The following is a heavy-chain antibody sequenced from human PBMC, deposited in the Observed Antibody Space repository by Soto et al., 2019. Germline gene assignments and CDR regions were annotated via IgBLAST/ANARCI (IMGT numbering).Heavy chain of an antibody. J-gene: IGHJ4*02. CDR1: GGSISSYY. CDR3: ARAYSYGYGLYFDY. D-gene: IGHD5-18*01. CDR2: IYYSGSA. Sequence: QVQLQESGPGLVKPSETLSLTCTVSGGSISSYYWSWIRQPPGKGLELIGYIYYSGSANYNPSLKSRFTISVDTSKNQFSLKLSSVTAADTAVYYCARAYSYGYGLYFDYWGQGTLVTVSS. V-gene: IGHV4-59*08.